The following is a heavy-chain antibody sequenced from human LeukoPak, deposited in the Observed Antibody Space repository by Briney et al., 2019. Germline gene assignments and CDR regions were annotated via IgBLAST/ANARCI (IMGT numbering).Heavy chain of an antibody. V-gene: IGHV3-23*01. Sequence: GSLRLSCAASGFTFSSHGMNWVRQAPGKGLEWVSGIRPSGGITYYTDSVKGRFTISRDNSKNTVSLQMSSLRAEDTALYYCARDWFTRLGELSPDRAFDYWGQGTLVTVSS. D-gene: IGHD3-16*02. CDR2: IRPSGGIT. CDR3: ARDWFTRLGELSPDRAFDY. CDR1: GFTFSSHG. J-gene: IGHJ4*02.